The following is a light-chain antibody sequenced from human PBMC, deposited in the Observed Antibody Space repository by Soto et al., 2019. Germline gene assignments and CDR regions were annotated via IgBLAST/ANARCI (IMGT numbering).Light chain of an antibody. Sequence: EVVMTQSPATLSLSPGERATLSCRASQSVSSNLAWYQQKPGQAPRLLIYGASTRATVIPARFSGSGSGTEFTLSISSLQSEDFAVYYCQQYNNWPLTFGGGTKVGIK. V-gene: IGKV3-15*01. CDR1: QSVSSN. CDR2: GAS. CDR3: QQYNNWPLT. J-gene: IGKJ4*01.